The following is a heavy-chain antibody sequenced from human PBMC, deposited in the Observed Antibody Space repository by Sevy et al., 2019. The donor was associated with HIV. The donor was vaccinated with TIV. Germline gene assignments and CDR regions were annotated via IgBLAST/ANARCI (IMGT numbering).Heavy chain of an antibody. Sequence: SLRLSCAASGFTFSDYYMSWIRQAPGKGLEWVSYISSSGSTIYYADSVKGRFTISRDNAKNSLYLQMNSLRAEDTAVYYCARAGYSSGRHYYGMDVWGQGTTVTVSS. CDR3: ARAGYSSGRHYYGMDV. D-gene: IGHD6-19*01. J-gene: IGHJ6*02. CDR1: GFTFSDYY. CDR2: ISSSGSTI. V-gene: IGHV3-11*01.